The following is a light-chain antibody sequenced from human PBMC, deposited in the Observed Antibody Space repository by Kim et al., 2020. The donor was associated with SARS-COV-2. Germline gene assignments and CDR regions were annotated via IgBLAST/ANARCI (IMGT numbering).Light chain of an antibody. V-gene: IGKV3-20*01. CDR1: QRITSSS. CDR3: QQYGRSPIT. CDR2: GAS. Sequence: SHVARATLSCRASQRITSSSLDWYQQKHGQAPRLLIYGASSRAACIPDRFSGSGSGTDFTLTVSRLEPEDFAVYYCQQYGRSPITFGQGTRLEIK. J-gene: IGKJ5*01.